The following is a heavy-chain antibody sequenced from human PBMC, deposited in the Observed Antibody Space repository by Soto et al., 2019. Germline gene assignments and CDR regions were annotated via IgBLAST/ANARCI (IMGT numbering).Heavy chain of an antibody. CDR2: INAANGDT. CDR3: VRRHVSATGIDWFDP. D-gene: IGHD6-13*01. CDR1: GYTFTSYG. J-gene: IGHJ5*02. Sequence: GPSVKVSCTASGYTFTSYGIHWVRQAPGQRLEWMGWINAANGDTKYSPKFQGRVTITRDTSASTAYMELSSLRSEDTAVYYCVRRHVSATGIDWFDPWGQGTLVTVSS. V-gene: IGHV1-3*01.